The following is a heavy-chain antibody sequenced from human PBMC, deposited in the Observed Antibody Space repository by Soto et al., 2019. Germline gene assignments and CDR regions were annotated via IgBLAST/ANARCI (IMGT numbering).Heavy chain of an antibody. Sequence: QVQLQQWGAGLLKPSETLSLTCAVYGGSFSGYYWSWIRQPPGKGLEWIGEIDHSGGTKYNPSLKGRFIISVDTSKKQFSLKVSSVTVADTAVYYCARGQKKSSSSRILPTETTWFDPWGQGTLVIVSS. V-gene: IGHV4-34*01. J-gene: IGHJ5*02. CDR2: IDHSGGT. D-gene: IGHD6-6*01. CDR1: GGSFSGYY. CDR3: ARGQKKSSSSRILPTETTWFDP.